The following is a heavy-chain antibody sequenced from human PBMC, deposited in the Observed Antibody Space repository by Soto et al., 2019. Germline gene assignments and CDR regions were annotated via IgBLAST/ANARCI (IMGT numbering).Heavy chain of an antibody. CDR3: ARDDDGEPNAFDV. CDR2: IYDNGSKQ. V-gene: IGHV3-33*01. Sequence: AGGSLRLSCAATGFTFSIYGMHWVRHVPGRGLEWVALIYDNGSKQYYTDSVKGRFTISRDNAKNTLFLEMNVLRAEDTAVYYCARDDDGEPNAFDVWGQGTMVTVSS. D-gene: IGHD3-10*01. J-gene: IGHJ3*01. CDR1: GFTFSIYG.